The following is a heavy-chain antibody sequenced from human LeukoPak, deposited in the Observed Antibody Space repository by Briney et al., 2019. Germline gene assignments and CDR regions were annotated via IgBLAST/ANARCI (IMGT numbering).Heavy chain of an antibody. CDR3: ASAGISYGDQFFHF. Sequence: ASVKVSCKASGYTFTSYYMHWVRQAPGQGLEWMGIINPSGGSTSYAQKFQGRVTMTRDTSTSTVYMELNSLRDEDTAVYYCASAGISYGDQFFHFWGQGTLVTVSS. J-gene: IGHJ4*02. V-gene: IGHV1-46*01. D-gene: IGHD4-17*01. CDR2: INPSGGST. CDR1: GYTFTSYY.